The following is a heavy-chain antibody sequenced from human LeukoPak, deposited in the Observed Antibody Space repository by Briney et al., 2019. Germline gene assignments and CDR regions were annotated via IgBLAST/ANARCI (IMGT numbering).Heavy chain of an antibody. CDR2: ISWNSGSI. CDR3: AKGSNVVVTGTPDS. J-gene: IGHJ4*02. D-gene: IGHD2-21*02. V-gene: IGHV3-9*03. Sequence: GRSLRLSCAASGFTFDDYAMHWVRQAPGKGLEWVSGISWNSGSIAYADSVKGRFTISRGNAKNSLYLQMNSLRAEDMALYYCAKGSNVVVTGTPDSWGQGTLVTVSS. CDR1: GFTFDDYA.